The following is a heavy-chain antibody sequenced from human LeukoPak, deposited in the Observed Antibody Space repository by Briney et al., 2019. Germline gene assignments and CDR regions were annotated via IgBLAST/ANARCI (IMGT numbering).Heavy chain of an antibody. CDR3: TTEATVVKGGDY. J-gene: IGHJ4*02. CDR1: GYTFTSYD. Sequence: ASVKVSCKASGYTFTSYDINWVRQASGQGLEWMGWMNPNSGNTGFAQKFQGRLTMTTNTSLNTAYMDLSSLKSEDTAVYYCTTEATVVKGGDYWGQGTLVTVSS. CDR2: MNPNSGNT. V-gene: IGHV1-8*01. D-gene: IGHD4-23*01.